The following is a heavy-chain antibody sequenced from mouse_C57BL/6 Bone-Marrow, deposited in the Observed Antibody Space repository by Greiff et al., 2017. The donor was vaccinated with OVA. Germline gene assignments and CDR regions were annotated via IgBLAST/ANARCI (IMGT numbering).Heavy chain of an antibody. V-gene: IGHV5-17*01. J-gene: IGHJ1*03. CDR3: AKTGPFYDGYYWYFDV. D-gene: IGHD2-3*01. CDR1: GFTFSDYG. CDR2: ISSGSSTI. Sequence: EVMLVESGGGLVKPGGSLKLSCAASGFTFSDYGMHWVRQAPEKGLEWVAYISSGSSTIYYADTVKGRFTISRDNAKNTLFLQMTSLRSEDTAMYYCAKTGPFYDGYYWYFDVWGTGTTVTVSS.